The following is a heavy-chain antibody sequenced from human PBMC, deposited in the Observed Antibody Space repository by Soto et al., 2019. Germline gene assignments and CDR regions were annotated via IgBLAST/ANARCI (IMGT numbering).Heavy chain of an antibody. CDR2: INPNSGGT. J-gene: IGHJ4*02. V-gene: IGHV1-2*02. CDR3: ASRLNTIFGVVFY. D-gene: IGHD3-3*01. Sequence: ASVKVSGKASGYTFTGYYMHWVQQAPGQGLEWMGWINPNSGGTNYAQKFQGRVTMTRDTSISTAYMELSRLRSDDTAVYYCASRLNTIFGVVFYWGQGTLVTVSS. CDR1: GYTFTGYY.